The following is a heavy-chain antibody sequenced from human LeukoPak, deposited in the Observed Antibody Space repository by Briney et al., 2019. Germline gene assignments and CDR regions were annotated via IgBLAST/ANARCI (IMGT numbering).Heavy chain of an antibody. CDR1: GFTFSSYN. D-gene: IGHD3-10*01. J-gene: IGHJ4*02. Sequence: PGGSLRLSCAASGFTFSSYNMNWVRQAPGKGLEWVSSITSSSSYIYYADSVKGRFTISRDNAKNSLYLQMNSLRAEDTAVYYCARDYNDYGDYWGQGTLVTVSS. V-gene: IGHV3-21*01. CDR2: ITSSSSYI. CDR3: ARDYNDYGDY.